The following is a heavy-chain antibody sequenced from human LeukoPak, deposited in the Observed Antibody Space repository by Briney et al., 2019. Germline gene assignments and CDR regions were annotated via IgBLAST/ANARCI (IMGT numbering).Heavy chain of an antibody. CDR1: GFTFSSYW. Sequence: GGSLRLSCAASGFTFSSYWMSWVRQAPGKGLEWVANIKQDGSEKYYVDSVKGRFTISRDNAKNSLYLQMNSLRAEDTAVYYCARAGYYYDSSGPDAFDIWGQGTMVTASS. CDR2: IKQDGSEK. CDR3: ARAGYYYDSSGPDAFDI. V-gene: IGHV3-7*01. D-gene: IGHD3-22*01. J-gene: IGHJ3*02.